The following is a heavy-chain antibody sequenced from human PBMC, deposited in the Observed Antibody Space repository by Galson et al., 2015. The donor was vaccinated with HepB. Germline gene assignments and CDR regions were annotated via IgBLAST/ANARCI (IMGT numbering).Heavy chain of an antibody. D-gene: IGHD4-17*01. CDR3: ATVWGAYYGDYEPYFDY. Sequence: SLRLSCAASGFTFSSYWMSWVRQAPGKGLEWVANIKQDGSEKYYVDSVKGRFTISRDNAKNSLYLQMNSLRAEDTAVYYCATVWGAYYGDYEPYFDYWGQGTLVTVSS. V-gene: IGHV3-7*03. J-gene: IGHJ4*02. CDR1: GFTFSSYW. CDR2: IKQDGSEK.